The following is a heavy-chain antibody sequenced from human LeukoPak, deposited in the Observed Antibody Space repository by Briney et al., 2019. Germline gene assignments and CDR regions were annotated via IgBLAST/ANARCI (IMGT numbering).Heavy chain of an antibody. CDR1: GYTFTSYG. CDR3: ARAASPAPIPTFFDY. V-gene: IGHV1-18*01. D-gene: IGHD3-16*01. Sequence: ASVKVSCKASGYTFTSYGISWVRQAPGQGLEWMGWISAYNGNTNYAQKLQGRVTMTTDTSTSTAYMELRSLRSDDTAVYYCARAASPAPIPTFFDYWGQGTLVTVSS. J-gene: IGHJ4*02. CDR2: ISAYNGNT.